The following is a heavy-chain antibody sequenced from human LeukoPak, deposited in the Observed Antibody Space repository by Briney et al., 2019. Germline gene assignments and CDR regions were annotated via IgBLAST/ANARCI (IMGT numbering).Heavy chain of an antibody. Sequence: GGSLRLSCAASGFTFSSYAMHWVRQAPGKGLEWVAVISYDGSNKYYADSVKGRFTISRDNSKNSLYLQMNSLRAEDTAVYYCARGVEAVGRLEGDYWGQGTLVTVSS. CDR3: ARGVEAVGRLEGDY. J-gene: IGHJ4*02. CDR1: GFTFSSYA. D-gene: IGHD6-13*01. CDR2: ISYDGSNK. V-gene: IGHV3-30-3*01.